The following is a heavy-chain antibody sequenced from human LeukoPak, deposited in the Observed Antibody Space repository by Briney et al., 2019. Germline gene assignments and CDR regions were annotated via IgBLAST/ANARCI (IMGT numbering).Heavy chain of an antibody. Sequence: GGSLRLSCAASGFTFSSYAMSWVRQAPGKGLEWVSAISGSGGSTYYADSVKGRFTISRDNSKNTLYLQMNSLRPEDTAVYYCARGSVVTGYYYGLDVWGQGTLVTVSS. CDR3: ARGSVVTGYYYGLDV. J-gene: IGHJ6*02. CDR2: ISGSGGST. D-gene: IGHD3-22*01. V-gene: IGHV3-23*01. CDR1: GFTFSSYA.